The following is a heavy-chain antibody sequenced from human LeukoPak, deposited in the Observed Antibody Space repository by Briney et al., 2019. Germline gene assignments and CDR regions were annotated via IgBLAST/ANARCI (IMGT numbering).Heavy chain of an antibody. CDR3: AKDPRHYYDSSGYYSDY. CDR1: GFTFSSYW. Sequence: GGSLRLSCAASGFTFSSYWMSWVRQAPGKGLEWVANIKQDGSEKYYVDSVKGRFTISRDNSKNTLYLQMNSLRAEDTAVYHCAKDPRHYYDSSGYYSDYWGQGTLVTVSS. CDR2: IKQDGSEK. V-gene: IGHV3-7*03. J-gene: IGHJ4*02. D-gene: IGHD3-22*01.